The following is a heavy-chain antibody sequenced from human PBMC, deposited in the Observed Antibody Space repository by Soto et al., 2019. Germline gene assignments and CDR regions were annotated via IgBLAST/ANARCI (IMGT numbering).Heavy chain of an antibody. CDR3: ARAYCNSTSCPYGMDV. J-gene: IGHJ6*02. CDR2: IMPIFGTI. Sequence: QVQLVQSGAEVKKPGSSVKVSCKASGGTFSKYAISWVRQAPGQGLEWMGGIMPIFGTIKYAQKFQGRVTITADESTSTAYMELSSLRSEDTAMYYCARAYCNSTSCPYGMDVWGQGTTVTVSS. CDR1: GGTFSKYA. D-gene: IGHD2-2*01. V-gene: IGHV1-69*01.